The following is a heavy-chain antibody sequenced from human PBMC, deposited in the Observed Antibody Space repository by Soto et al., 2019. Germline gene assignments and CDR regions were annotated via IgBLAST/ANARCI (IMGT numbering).Heavy chain of an antibody. V-gene: IGHV1-69*06. CDR1: GFIFNVYG. J-gene: IGHJ6*02. CDR2: LIPIYDAP. Sequence: SVKVSCKTSGFIFNVYGIHWVRQAPGQGLEWVGGLIPIYDAPYYAQKFQGRVTISADKSTTTVHLELSSLQSDDTAVYFCARVREPHLDHYGLDVWGQGTTVTV. CDR3: ARVREPHLDHYGLDV. D-gene: IGHD1-1*01.